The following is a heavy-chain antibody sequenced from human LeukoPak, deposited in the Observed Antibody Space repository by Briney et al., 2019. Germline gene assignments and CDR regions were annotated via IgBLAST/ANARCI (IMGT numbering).Heavy chain of an antibody. CDR1: GGSISSHY. J-gene: IGHJ4*02. Sequence: PSETLSLTCTVSGGSISSHYWSWIRQPPGKGLEWIGYIYYSGNTNYNPSLKSRVTISVDTSKNQFSLKLSSVTAADTAVYYCAREVGATGYFHFDYWGQGTLVTVSS. CDR3: AREVGATGYFHFDY. D-gene: IGHD3-9*01. V-gene: IGHV4-59*11. CDR2: IYYSGNT.